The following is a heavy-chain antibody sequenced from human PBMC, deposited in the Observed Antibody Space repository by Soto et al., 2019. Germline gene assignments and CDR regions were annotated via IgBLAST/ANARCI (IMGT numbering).Heavy chain of an antibody. J-gene: IGHJ3*02. CDR3: ARVRNPRKDAFDI. Sequence: GGSLRLSCAASGFTFSSYAMHWVRQAPGKGLEWVAVISYDGSNKYYADSVKGRFNISRDNSKNTLYLQMKSLRVEDTAVYYCARVRNPRKDAFDIWGQGTMVTVSS. V-gene: IGHV3-30-3*01. D-gene: IGHD4-17*01. CDR1: GFTFSSYA. CDR2: ISYDGSNK.